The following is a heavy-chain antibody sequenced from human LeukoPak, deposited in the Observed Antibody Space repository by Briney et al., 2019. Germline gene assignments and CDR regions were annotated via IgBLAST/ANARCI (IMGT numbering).Heavy chain of an antibody. CDR3: AKDDSSGYPFDY. V-gene: IGHV3-33*06. CDR1: GFTFSSYG. CDR2: IWYDGSNK. D-gene: IGHD3-22*01. Sequence: PGGSLRLSCAASGFTFSSYGMHWVRQAPGKGLEWVAVIWYDGSNKYYADSVKGRFTISRDNSKNTLDLQMNSLRAEDTAVYYCAKDDSSGYPFDYWGQGTLVTVSS. J-gene: IGHJ4*02.